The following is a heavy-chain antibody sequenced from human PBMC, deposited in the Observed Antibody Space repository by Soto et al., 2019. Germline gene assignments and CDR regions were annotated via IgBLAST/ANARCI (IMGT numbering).Heavy chain of an antibody. D-gene: IGHD3-22*01. Sequence: GASVKVSCKASGGTFISYAISWVRQAPGQGLEWMGGIIPIFGTANYAQKFQGRVTITADESTSTAYMELSSLRSEDTAVYYCARAHTYYYDSSGPRGAFDIWGQGTMVTVSS. CDR2: IIPIFGTA. J-gene: IGHJ3*02. CDR1: GGTFISYA. CDR3: ARAHTYYYDSSGPRGAFDI. V-gene: IGHV1-69*13.